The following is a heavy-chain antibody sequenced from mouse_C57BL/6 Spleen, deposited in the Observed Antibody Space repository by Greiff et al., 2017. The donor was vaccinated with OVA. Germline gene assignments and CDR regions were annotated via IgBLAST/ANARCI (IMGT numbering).Heavy chain of an antibody. CDR3: ANWDDY. CDR1: GYTFTSYW. Sequence: QVHVKQPGAELVKPGASVKMSCKASGYTFTSYWITWVKQRPGQGLEWIGDIYPGSGSTNYNEKFKSKATLTVDTSSSTAYMQLSSLTSEDSAVYYCANWDDYWGQGTTLTVSS. D-gene: IGHD4-1*01. CDR2: IYPGSGST. V-gene: IGHV1-55*01. J-gene: IGHJ2*01.